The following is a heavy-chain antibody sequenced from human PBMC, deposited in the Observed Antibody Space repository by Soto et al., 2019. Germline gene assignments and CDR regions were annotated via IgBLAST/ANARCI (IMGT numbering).Heavy chain of an antibody. Sequence: QVQLVQSGAEVKKPGASVKVSCTASGYTFTSYAMHWVRQAPGQRLEWMGWINAGNGNTKYSQKFQGRVTITRDTSASTAYMELSSLRSEDTAVYYCARVAARLDFDYWGQGTLVTVSS. CDR1: GYTFTSYA. CDR3: ARVAARLDFDY. J-gene: IGHJ4*02. V-gene: IGHV1-3*01. CDR2: INAGNGNT. D-gene: IGHD6-6*01.